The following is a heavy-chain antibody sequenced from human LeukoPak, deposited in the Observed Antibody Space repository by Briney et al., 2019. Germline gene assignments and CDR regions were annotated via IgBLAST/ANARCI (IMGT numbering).Heavy chain of an antibody. CDR3: ARVAAAGEKDY. CDR2: INPSGGST. V-gene: IGHV1-46*01. J-gene: IGHJ4*02. Sequence: GASVKVSCKASGYTFTSYYMHWVRQAPGQGLEWMGIINPSGGSTSYAQKFQGRVTMTRDMSTSTVYMELSGLRSEDTAVYYCARVAAAGEKDYWGQGTLVTVSS. CDR1: GYTFTSYY. D-gene: IGHD6-13*01.